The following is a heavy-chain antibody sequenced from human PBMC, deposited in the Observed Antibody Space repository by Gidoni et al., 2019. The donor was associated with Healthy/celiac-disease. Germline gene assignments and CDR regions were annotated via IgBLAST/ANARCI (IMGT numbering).Heavy chain of an antibody. D-gene: IGHD2-2*01. V-gene: IGHV4-34*01. J-gene: IGHJ4*02. CDR1: GGSFSGYY. CDR3: ARWTINQSKYRYFDY. Sequence: QVQLQQWGAGLLKPSEPLSLTCAVYGGSFSGYYWSWIRQPPGKGLEWIGEINHSGSTNYNPSLKSRVTISVDTSKNQFSLKLSSVTAADTAVYYCARWTINQSKYRYFDYWGQGTLVTVSS. CDR2: INHSGST.